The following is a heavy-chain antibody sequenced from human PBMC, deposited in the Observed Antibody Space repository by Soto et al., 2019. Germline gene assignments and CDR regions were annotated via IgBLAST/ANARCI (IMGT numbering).Heavy chain of an antibody. CDR2: IWYDGSNK. J-gene: IGHJ3*02. Sequence: PGGSLRLSCAASGFTFSSYGMHWVRQAPGKGLEWVAVIWYDGSNKYYADSVKGRFTISRDKSKNTLYLQMNSLRAEDTAVYYCARGAGNYAFDIWGQGTMVTVSS. D-gene: IGHD6-13*01. V-gene: IGHV3-33*01. CDR3: ARGAGNYAFDI. CDR1: GFTFSSYG.